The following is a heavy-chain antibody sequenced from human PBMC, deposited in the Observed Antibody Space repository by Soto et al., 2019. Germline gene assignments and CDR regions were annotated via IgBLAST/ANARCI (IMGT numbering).Heavy chain of an antibody. Sequence: QVQLQQWGAGLLKPSETLSLTCAVYGGSFSGYYWTWIRQPPGTGLEWIGEINHSGSTNYNPSLKRRVNISVDTSKKQFSLKLTSGTAADTDVYYWARDKITGLFDYWGQGTLVTVSS. CDR3: ARDKITGLFDY. J-gene: IGHJ4*02. CDR2: INHSGST. CDR1: GGSFSGYY. V-gene: IGHV4-34*01. D-gene: IGHD2-8*02.